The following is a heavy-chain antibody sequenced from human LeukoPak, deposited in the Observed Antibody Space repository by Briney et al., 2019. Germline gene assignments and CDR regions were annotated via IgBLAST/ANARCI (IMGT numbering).Heavy chain of an antibody. CDR2: IYYSGST. CDR3: ARDGGRSSWFFDY. D-gene: IGHD6-13*01. Sequence: SETLSLTCTVSGGSISSYYWSWIRQPPGKGLEWIGYIYYSGSTNYNPSLKSRVTISVDTSKNQFSLKLSSVTAADTAVYYCARDGGRSSWFFDYWGQGTLVTVSS. J-gene: IGHJ4*02. CDR1: GGSISSYY. V-gene: IGHV4-59*01.